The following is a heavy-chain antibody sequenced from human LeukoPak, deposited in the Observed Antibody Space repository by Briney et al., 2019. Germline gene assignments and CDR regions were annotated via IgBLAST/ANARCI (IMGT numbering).Heavy chain of an antibody. CDR1: GYTFTGYY. Sequence: ASVKVSCKASGYTFTGYYMHWVRQAPGQGLEWMGWINPNSGGTNYAQKFQGRVTMTRDTSISTAYMELSRLRSDDTAVYYCARILGGLSIAALSWFDPWGQGTLVTVSS. CDR3: ARILGGLSIAALSWFDP. J-gene: IGHJ5*02. D-gene: IGHD6-6*01. CDR2: INPNSGGT. V-gene: IGHV1-2*02.